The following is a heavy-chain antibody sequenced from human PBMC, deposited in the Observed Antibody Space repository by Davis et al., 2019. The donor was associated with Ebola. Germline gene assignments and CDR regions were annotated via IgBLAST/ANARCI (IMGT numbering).Heavy chain of an antibody. CDR1: GYTFTSYY. Sequence: AASVKVSCKAFGYTFTSYYIHWVRQAPGQGLEWMGIVNPSGGSTTYAQKFQGRVTMTRDTSTSTVYTELSSLRSEDTAVYYCASGTYYGSGSYIDYWGQGTLVTVSS. J-gene: IGHJ4*02. CDR2: VNPSGGST. D-gene: IGHD3-10*01. CDR3: ASGTYYGSGSYIDY. V-gene: IGHV1-46*01.